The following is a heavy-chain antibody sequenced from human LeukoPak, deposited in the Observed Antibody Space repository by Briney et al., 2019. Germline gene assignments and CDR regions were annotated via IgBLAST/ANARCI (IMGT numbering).Heavy chain of an antibody. Sequence: SETLSLTCALSRGSFSGYYWSWIRQPPGKGREWIGEINHSGSTNYNPSLKSRVTISVDTSKNQFSLKVSSVTAADTAVYYCARVYCTNGVCSEDDYWGQGPLVTVSS. D-gene: IGHD2-8*01. CDR2: INHSGST. J-gene: IGHJ4*02. CDR1: RGSFSGYY. CDR3: ARVYCTNGVCSEDDY. V-gene: IGHV4-34*01.